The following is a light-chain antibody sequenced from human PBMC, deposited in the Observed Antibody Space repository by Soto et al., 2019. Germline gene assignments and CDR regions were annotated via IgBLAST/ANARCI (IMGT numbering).Light chain of an antibody. CDR2: GAS. CDR1: QSVSSN. V-gene: IGKV3-15*01. J-gene: IGKJ1*01. CDR3: QQYNIWPRT. Sequence: EIVMTQSPATLSVSPGERATLSCRASQSVSSNVAWYQQKPGQAPRLLNYGASTRATGIPARFSGSGSGTEFTLTISSLQSEDFAVYYCQQYNIWPRTFGQGTKVQIK.